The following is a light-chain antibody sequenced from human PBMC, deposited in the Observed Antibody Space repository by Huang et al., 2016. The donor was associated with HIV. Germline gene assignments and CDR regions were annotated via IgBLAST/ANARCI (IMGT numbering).Light chain of an antibody. V-gene: IGKV3D-15*01. CDR2: GAS. CDR3: QHYNNWPPWT. CDR1: AGGSNN. J-gene: IGKJ1*01. Sequence: IVMTQSPVTLSVSPGERATLSCRASAGGSNNVAWYQQRPGQTPRLLTHGASTRHTGVQAKFSGRGSGTELTLTITNLQPEDSAVYYCQHYNNWPPWTFGPETRWKS.